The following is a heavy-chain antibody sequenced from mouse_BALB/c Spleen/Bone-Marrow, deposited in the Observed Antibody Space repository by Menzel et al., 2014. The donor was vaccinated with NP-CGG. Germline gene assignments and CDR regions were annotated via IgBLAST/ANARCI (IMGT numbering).Heavy chain of an antibody. J-gene: IGHJ4*01. V-gene: IGHV1-69*02. CDR3: ARGGDDFYLDY. D-gene: IGHD2-4*01. CDR2: IDTSDSYT. CDR1: YGLKKNW. Sequence: YGLKKNWRHCENQRPGTSLEWTGAIDTSDSYTNYNQKFKGKATLTVDESSSTAYIHLSSLTSEDSAVYYCARGGDDFYLDYWGQRTSVTVSS.